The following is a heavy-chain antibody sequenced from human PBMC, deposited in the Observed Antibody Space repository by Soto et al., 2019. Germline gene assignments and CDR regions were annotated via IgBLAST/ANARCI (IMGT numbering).Heavy chain of an antibody. J-gene: IGHJ4*02. D-gene: IGHD5-18*01. Sequence: SETLSLTCTVSGGSIGSYYWSWIRQPPGKGLEWIGYIYYSGSTNYNPSLKSRVTISVDTSKNQFSLKLSSVTAADTAVYYCARVQLWFSAIDYWGQGTLVTVSS. V-gene: IGHV4-59*01. CDR3: ARVQLWFSAIDY. CDR2: IYYSGST. CDR1: GGSIGSYY.